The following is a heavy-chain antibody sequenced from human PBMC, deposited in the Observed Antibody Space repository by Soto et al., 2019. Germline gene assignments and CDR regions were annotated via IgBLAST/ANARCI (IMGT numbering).Heavy chain of an antibody. V-gene: IGHV3-30-3*01. CDR3: ARGRWFGELLVGFDY. CDR1: GFTFSSYA. Sequence: TGGSLRLSCAASGFTFSSYAMHWVRQAPGKGLEWVAVISYDGSNKYYADSVKGRFTISRDNSKNTLYLQMNSLRAEDTAVYYCARGRWFGELLVGFDYWGQGTLVTVSS. J-gene: IGHJ4*02. CDR2: ISYDGSNK. D-gene: IGHD3-10*01.